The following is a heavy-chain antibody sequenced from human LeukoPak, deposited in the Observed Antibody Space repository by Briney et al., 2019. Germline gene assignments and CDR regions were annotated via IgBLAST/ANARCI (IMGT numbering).Heavy chain of an antibody. CDR2: IYYSGST. J-gene: IGHJ5*02. CDR3: ARGSNKAARPFNL. V-gene: IGHV4-39*07. Sequence: SETLSLTCTVSGGSISSSSYYWGWIRQPPGKGLEWIGSIYYSGSTYYNPSLKSRVTISVDTSKNQFSLKLSSVTAADTAVYYCARGSNKAARPFNLWGQGTLVTVSS. D-gene: IGHD6-6*01. CDR1: GGSISSSSYY.